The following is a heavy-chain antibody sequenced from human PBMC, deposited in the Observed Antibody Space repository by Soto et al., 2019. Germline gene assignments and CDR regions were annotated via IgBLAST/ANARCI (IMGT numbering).Heavy chain of an antibody. CDR1: GGSISSYY. V-gene: IGHV4-59*01. CDR2: IYYSGST. CDR3: AISGSYGIDY. D-gene: IGHD1-26*01. J-gene: IGHJ4*02. Sequence: SETLSLTCTVSGGSISSYYWSWIRQPPGKGLEWIGYIYYSGSTNYNPSLKSRVTISVDTSKNQFSLKLSSVTAADTAVYYCAISGSYGIDYWAREPWSPSPQ.